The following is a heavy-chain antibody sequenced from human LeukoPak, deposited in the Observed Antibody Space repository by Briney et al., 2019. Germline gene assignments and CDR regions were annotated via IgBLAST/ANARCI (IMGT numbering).Heavy chain of an antibody. Sequence: GGSLRLSCAASGFTFSSYWMSWVRQAPGKGLEWVANIKQDGSEKYYVDSVKGRFTISRDSAKNSLYLQMNSLRAEDTAVYYCARVPLWAVAGVHFDYWGQGTLVTVSS. CDR1: GFTFSSYW. CDR3: ARVPLWAVAGVHFDY. V-gene: IGHV3-7*03. J-gene: IGHJ4*02. CDR2: IKQDGSEK. D-gene: IGHD6-19*01.